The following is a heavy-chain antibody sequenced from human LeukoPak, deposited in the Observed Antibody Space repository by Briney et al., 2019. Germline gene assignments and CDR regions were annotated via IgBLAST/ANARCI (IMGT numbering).Heavy chain of an antibody. CDR1: GFTFSSYS. J-gene: IGHJ4*02. Sequence: GGSLRLSCAASGFTFSSYSMNWVRQAPGKGLEWGSSISSSSSYIYYADSVKGRFTISRDNAKKSLYLQMNSLKTEDTDVYYCTREYDFWSQGAGYFDYWGQGTLVTVSS. CDR3: TREYDFWSQGAGYFDY. D-gene: IGHD3-3*01. CDR2: ISSSSSYI. V-gene: IGHV3-21*04.